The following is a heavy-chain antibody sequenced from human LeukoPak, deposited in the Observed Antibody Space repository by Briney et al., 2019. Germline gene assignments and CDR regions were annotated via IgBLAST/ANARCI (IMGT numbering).Heavy chain of an antibody. V-gene: IGHV4-34*01. J-gene: IGHJ4*02. CDR3: AREDSVLRYHTEFDY. CDR2: INHSGST. CDR1: GGSFSGYY. D-gene: IGHD1-14*01. Sequence: SETLSLTCAVYGGSFSGYYWSWIRQPPGKGLEWIGEINHSGSTNYNPSLKSRVTISVDTSKNQFSLKLSSVTAADTAVYYCAREDSVLRYHTEFDYWGQGTLVTVSS.